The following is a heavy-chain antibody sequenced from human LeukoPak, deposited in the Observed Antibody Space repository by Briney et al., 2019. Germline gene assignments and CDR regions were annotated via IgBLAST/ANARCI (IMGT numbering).Heavy chain of an antibody. CDR3: ARDLEGCSGGSCYWDYYYGMDV. CDR2: INHSGST. CDR1: GGSFSGYY. J-gene: IGHJ6*02. D-gene: IGHD2-15*01. V-gene: IGHV4-34*01. Sequence: PSETLSLTCAVYGGSFSGYYWSWIRQPPGKGLEWIGEINHSGSTNYNPSLKSRVTISVDTSKNQFSLKLSSVTAADTAVYYCARDLEGCSGGSCYWDYYYGMDVWGQGTTVTVSS.